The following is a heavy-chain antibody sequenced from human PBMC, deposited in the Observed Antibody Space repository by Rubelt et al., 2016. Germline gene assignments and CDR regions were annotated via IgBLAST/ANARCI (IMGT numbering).Heavy chain of an antibody. Sequence: EVQLVESGGGLVQPGGSLRLSCAASGFTFSSYWMSWVRQAPGKGLEWVANIKQDGSEKYYVDSVKGRFTISRDNAKNSLYLQMNSLRDEDTAVYYCARQRNGYDYLFDYWGQGTLVTVSS. D-gene: IGHD3-22*01. CDR1: GFTFSSYW. CDR3: ARQRNGYDYLFDY. V-gene: IGHV3-7*04. J-gene: IGHJ4*02. CDR2: IKQDGSEK.